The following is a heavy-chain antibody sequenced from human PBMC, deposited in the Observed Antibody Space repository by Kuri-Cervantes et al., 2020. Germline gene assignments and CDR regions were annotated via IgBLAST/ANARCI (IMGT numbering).Heavy chain of an antibody. CDR1: GYTFTGYY. CDR2: INPNSGGT. CDR3: ARVIPPYDILTGSPTGA. J-gene: IGHJ5*02. Sequence: ASVTVSCKASGYTFTGYYMHWVRQAPGQGLEWMGWINPNSGGTNYAQKFQGRVTMTRDTSISTAYMELSRLRSDDTAVYYCARVIPPYDILTGSPTGAWGQGTLVTVSS. D-gene: IGHD3-9*01. V-gene: IGHV1-2*02.